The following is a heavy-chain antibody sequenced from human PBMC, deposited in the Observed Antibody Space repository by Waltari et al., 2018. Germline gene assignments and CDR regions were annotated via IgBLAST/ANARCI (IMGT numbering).Heavy chain of an antibody. CDR2: ISSSSSTI. D-gene: IGHD3-22*01. J-gene: IGHJ4*02. CDR3: ARVRDYYDSSVDY. CDR1: GFPSGRYS. Sequence: EVQLVESGGGLVQPGGSLRLSCAASGFPSGRYSMNWVRQAPGKGLEWVSYISSSSSTIYYADSVKGRFTISRDNAKNSLYLQMNSLRAEDTAVYYCARVRDYYDSSVDYWGQGTLVTVSS. V-gene: IGHV3-48*01.